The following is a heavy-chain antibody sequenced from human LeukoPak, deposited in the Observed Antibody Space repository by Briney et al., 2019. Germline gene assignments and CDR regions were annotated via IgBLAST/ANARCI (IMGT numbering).Heavy chain of an antibody. CDR2: MNPNSGNT. D-gene: IGHD6-19*01. J-gene: IGHJ4*02. Sequence: ASVKVSCKASGYTFTSYDINWVRQATGQGLEWMGWMNPNSGNTGYAQKFQGRVTMTRNTSISTAYMELSSLRSEDTAVYYCARSGIAVAGTEIDYWGQGTLVTVSS. CDR3: ARSGIAVAGTEIDY. V-gene: IGHV1-8*01. CDR1: GYTFTSYD.